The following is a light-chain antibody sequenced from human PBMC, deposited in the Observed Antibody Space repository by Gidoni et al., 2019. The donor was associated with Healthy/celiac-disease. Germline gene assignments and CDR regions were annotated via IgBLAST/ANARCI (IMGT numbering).Light chain of an antibody. V-gene: IGKV3-15*01. CDR1: QSSISN. Sequence: EIVMTQSPATLSVSPGQRATLSCRASQSSISNLAWYQQKPGQAPSLLIYGAPTRATGVPARFRGIGSGTDFTLPISSLQSEDFAFSYCQQYNILWTFAQGTKVEMK. J-gene: IGKJ1*01. CDR2: GAP. CDR3: QQYNILWT.